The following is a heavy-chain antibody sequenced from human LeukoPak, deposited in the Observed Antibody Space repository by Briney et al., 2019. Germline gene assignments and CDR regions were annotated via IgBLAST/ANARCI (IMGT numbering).Heavy chain of an antibody. CDR1: GFTFSSYS. V-gene: IGHV3-21*01. CDR2: ISSSSSYI. J-gene: IGHJ6*02. CDR3: AREITMVRGIFESLPHGMDV. D-gene: IGHD3-10*01. Sequence: PGGSLRLSCAASGFTFSSYSMNWVRQAPGKGLEWVSSISSSSSYIYYADSVKGRFTISRDNAKNSLYLQMNSLRAEDTAVYYCAREITMVRGIFESLPHGMDVWGQGTTVTVSS.